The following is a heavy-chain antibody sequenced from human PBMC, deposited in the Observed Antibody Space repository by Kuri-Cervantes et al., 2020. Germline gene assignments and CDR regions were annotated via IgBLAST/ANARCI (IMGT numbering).Heavy chain of an antibody. CDR3: ARDYDILIGYYYYYYYGMDV. V-gene: IGHV1-2*02. CDR1: GYTFTGYY. CDR2: INPNSGGT. Sequence: ASVKVSCKASGYTFTGYYMHWVRQAPGQGLEWMGWINPNSGGTNYAQKFQGRVTMTRDTSTSTVYMELSSLRSEDTAVYYCARDYDILIGYYYYYYYGMDVWGQGTTVTVSS. D-gene: IGHD3-9*01. J-gene: IGHJ6*02.